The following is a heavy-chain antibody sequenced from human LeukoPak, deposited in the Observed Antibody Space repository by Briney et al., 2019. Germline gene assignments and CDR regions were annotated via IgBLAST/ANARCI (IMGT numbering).Heavy chain of an antibody. V-gene: IGHV1-46*01. D-gene: IGHD5-12*01. CDR3: ARPRTVVATIEVLIGDAFDI. CDR2: INPSGGST. CDR1: GYTFTSYY. J-gene: IGHJ3*02. Sequence: ASVKVSCKASGYTFTSYYIHWVRQAPGQGLEWMGIINPSGGSTSYAQKFQGRVTMTRDTSTSTVYMELSSLRSEDTAVYYCARPRTVVATIEVLIGDAFDIWGQGTMVTVSS.